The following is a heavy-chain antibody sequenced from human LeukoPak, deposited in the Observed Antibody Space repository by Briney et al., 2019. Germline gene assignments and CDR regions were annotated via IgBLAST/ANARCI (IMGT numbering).Heavy chain of an antibody. CDR3: AKAHEKYTGSYWGYYFDS. D-gene: IGHD1-26*01. CDR2: ISYDGSNK. Sequence: GGSLRLSCAASGFTFNSYGIHWVRQAPGKGLEWVAVISYDGSNKYYTDSVKGRFTISRDNSKNTVYLQMNSLRTDDTAVYYCAKAHEKYTGSYWGYYFDSWGQGTLVTVSS. V-gene: IGHV3-30*18. J-gene: IGHJ4*02. CDR1: GFTFNSYG.